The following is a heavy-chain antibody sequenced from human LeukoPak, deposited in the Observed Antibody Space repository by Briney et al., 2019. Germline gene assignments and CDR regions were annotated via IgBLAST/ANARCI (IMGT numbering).Heavy chain of an antibody. CDR3: ARKGYQLLSTDY. Sequence: GGSLRLPCAASGFTFSDYYMSWIRQAPGRGLEWVSYISSSGSTIYYADSVKGRFTISRDNAKNSLYLQMSSLRAEDTAVYYCARKGYQLLSTDYWGQGTLVTVSS. V-gene: IGHV3-11*01. D-gene: IGHD2-2*01. CDR1: GFTFSDYY. J-gene: IGHJ4*02. CDR2: ISSSGSTI.